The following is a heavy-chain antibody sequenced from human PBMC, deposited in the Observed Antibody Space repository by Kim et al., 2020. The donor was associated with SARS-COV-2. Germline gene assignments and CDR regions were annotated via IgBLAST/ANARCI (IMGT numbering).Heavy chain of an antibody. D-gene: IGHD3-3*01. Sequence: DSVKGRFTISRDNSKNTLYLQMNSLRAEDTAVYYCAKDQFWSGYVNWFDPWGQGTLVTVSS. V-gene: IGHV3-23*01. CDR3: AKDQFWSGYVNWFDP. J-gene: IGHJ5*02.